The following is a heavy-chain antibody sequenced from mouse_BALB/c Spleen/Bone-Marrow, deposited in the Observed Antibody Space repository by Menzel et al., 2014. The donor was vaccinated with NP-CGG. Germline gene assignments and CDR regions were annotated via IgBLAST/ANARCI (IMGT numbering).Heavy chain of an antibody. CDR1: GFSLTSYG. V-gene: IGHV2-9*02. CDR2: IWADGST. Sequence: VQLQESGPGLVAPSQSLSITCTVSGFSLTSYGVHWVRQPPGKGLEWLGVIWADGSTNYNSSLMSRLSISKDNSKSXVFLKMNSLQTDDTAMYYCASPIYYDYPLFAYWGQGTLVTVSA. J-gene: IGHJ3*01. D-gene: IGHD2-4*01. CDR3: ASPIYYDYPLFAY.